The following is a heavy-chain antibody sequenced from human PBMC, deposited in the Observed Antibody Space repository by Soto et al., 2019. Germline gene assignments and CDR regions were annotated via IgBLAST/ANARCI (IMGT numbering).Heavy chain of an antibody. CDR1: GYTFTSYA. CDR2: INAGNGNT. CDR3: ASLGSNYVWGSYRPIGY. J-gene: IGHJ4*02. Sequence: ASVKVSCKASGYTFTSYAMHWVRQAPGQRLEWMGWINAGNGNTKYSQKFQGGVTITRDTSASTAYMELSSLRSEDTAVYYCASLGSNYVWGSYRPIGYWGQGTLVTVSS. D-gene: IGHD3-16*02. V-gene: IGHV1-3*01.